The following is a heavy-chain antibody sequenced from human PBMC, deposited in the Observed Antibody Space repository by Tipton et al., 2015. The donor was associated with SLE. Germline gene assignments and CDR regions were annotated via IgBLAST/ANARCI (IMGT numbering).Heavy chain of an antibody. CDR2: IYHNGNT. Sequence: TLSFTCSVSGGSIGVGVFYWTWIRQYPGKGLEWIGYIYHNGNTYYNPSLKSRVTISTDTSKNQFSLNLTSVTAADTAVYYCARDAGPRDYFDFWGQGTLVTVSS. CDR3: ARDAGPRDYFDF. V-gene: IGHV4-31*03. CDR1: GGSIGVGVFY. J-gene: IGHJ4*02.